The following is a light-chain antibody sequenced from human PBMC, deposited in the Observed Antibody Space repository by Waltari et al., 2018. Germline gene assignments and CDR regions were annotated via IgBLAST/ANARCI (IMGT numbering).Light chain of an antibody. V-gene: IGLV3-25*03. CDR1: ALPQQY. CDR2: KDN. CDR3: QSADSSGTYVV. J-gene: IGLJ2*01. Sequence: SYELTQPPSVSVSPGQTARITCSGDALPQQYAYWYQQKPGQAPVLVMYKDNETPSGIPERFSGSSSGTTVTLTINGVQAEDEADYYCQSADSSGTYVVFGGGTKLTVL.